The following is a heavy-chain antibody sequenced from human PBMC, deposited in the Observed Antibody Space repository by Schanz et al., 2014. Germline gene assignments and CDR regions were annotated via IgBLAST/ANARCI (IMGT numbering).Heavy chain of an antibody. CDR1: EFSFSSFG. CDR2: ISSSGSYT. J-gene: IGHJ4*02. D-gene: IGHD6-13*01. CDR3: ARLDSSSWYPRY. V-gene: IGHV3-21*05. Sequence: VQLVESGGGVVQPRGSLRLSCAASEFSFSSFGMNWVRQAPGKGLEWVSYISSSGSYTNYADSVKGRFTTSRDNGKKSMYLQMNSLRAEDTAVYYCARLDSSSWYPRYWGQGTLVAVSS.